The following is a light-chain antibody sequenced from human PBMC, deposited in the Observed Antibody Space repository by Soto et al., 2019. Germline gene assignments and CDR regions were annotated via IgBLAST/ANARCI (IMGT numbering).Light chain of an antibody. CDR3: CSYAGGITFVL. V-gene: IGLV2-23*02. Sequence: QSALTQPASVSGSPGQTIAISCTETSSDVGNFNLVSWYQHHPGEARKLMIYEDSRRPSGVSNRFSGSKSGNTASLTISGLQAEDEADYYCCSYAGGITFVLCGGGTKLTVL. CDR1: SSDVGNFNL. J-gene: IGLJ2*01. CDR2: EDS.